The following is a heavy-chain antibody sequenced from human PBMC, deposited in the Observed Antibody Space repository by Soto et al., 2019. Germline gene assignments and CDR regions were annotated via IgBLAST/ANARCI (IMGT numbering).Heavy chain of an antibody. CDR2: ISYDGSNQ. V-gene: IGHV3-30*18. CDR3: AKDGNIYTSGWYAPSLDY. J-gene: IGHJ4*02. D-gene: IGHD6-19*01. CDR1: GFTFSNYG. Sequence: QVQLVESGGGVAQPGRSLRLSCAASGFTFSNYGMHWVRQAPGKGLEWVGVISYDGSNQYYADSVEGRITISRDNSKNTPYLQVNSLRAEDTAVYYCAKDGNIYTSGWYAPSLDYWGQGTLVTVSS.